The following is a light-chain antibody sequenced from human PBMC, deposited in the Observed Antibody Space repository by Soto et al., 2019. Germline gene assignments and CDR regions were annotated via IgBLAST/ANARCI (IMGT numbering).Light chain of an antibody. CDR2: GAS. J-gene: IGKJ4*01. Sequence: IVLTQSPGTLSLSTGDRATLSCRASQIVSSNYLAWYQQKPGQAPRLLISGASGRATGIPDRFSGSGSGTDFTLTISRLEPEDFAVYYCQQYGDSPLTFGGGTKVDIK. CDR1: QIVSSNY. V-gene: IGKV3-20*01. CDR3: QQYGDSPLT.